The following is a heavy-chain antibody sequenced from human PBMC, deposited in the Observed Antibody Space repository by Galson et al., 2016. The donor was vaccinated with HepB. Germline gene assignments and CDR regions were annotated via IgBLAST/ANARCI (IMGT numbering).Heavy chain of an antibody. J-gene: IGHJ4*02. Sequence: VKKPGESLKISCKVSGYSFIRYWIGWVRQMPGKGLESMGIIGPGDSDTRYSPSFQGQVSISAAKSISIVYLKWSSLKASDTALYYCARGGEDTSMPYYWGQGTLVTVSS. D-gene: IGHD2-2*01. CDR2: IGPGDSDT. V-gene: IGHV5-51*01. CDR3: ARGGEDTSMPYY. CDR1: GYSFIRYW.